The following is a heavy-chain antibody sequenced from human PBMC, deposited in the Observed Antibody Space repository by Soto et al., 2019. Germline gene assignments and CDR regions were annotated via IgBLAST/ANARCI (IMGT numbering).Heavy chain of an antibody. V-gene: IGHV1-3*01. CDR2: INAGNVNT. CDR1: GYTFTSYA. J-gene: IGHJ4*02. Sequence: QVQLVQSGAEVKKPGASVKVSCKASGYTFTSYAMHWVRQAPGQRLEWMGWINAGNVNTKYSQKFQGRVTITRATSASTAYMELSSLRSDDTAVYYCARGSDPLDYWGQGTLVTVSS. CDR3: ARGSDPLDY.